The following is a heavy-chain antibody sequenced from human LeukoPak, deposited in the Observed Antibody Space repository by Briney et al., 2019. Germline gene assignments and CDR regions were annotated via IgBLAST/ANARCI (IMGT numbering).Heavy chain of an antibody. V-gene: IGHV3-7*01. J-gene: IGHJ6*03. Sequence: SGGSLRLSCAASGFTFSSSWMSWVRQAPGKGLEWVANIKQDGSEKYYVASVKGRFTISRDNAKNSLYLQMNSLRAEDTAVYYCARDHDWDYMDVWGKGTTVTVSS. CDR1: GFTFSSSW. CDR2: IKQDGSEK. CDR3: ARDHDWDYMDV. D-gene: IGHD3-9*01.